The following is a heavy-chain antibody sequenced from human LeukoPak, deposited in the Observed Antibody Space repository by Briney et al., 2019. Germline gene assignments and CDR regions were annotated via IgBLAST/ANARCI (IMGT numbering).Heavy chain of an antibody. D-gene: IGHD2-2*01. Sequence: SETLSLTCAVSGGSISSGGYSWSWIRQPPGKGLEWIGYIYHSGSTYYNPSLKSRVTISIDTSKNQFSLKLRSVTAADTAVYYCARPIDCSATTCSSPFDYWGQGSLVTVSA. CDR1: GGSISSGGYS. J-gene: IGHJ4*02. CDR2: IYHSGST. V-gene: IGHV4-30-2*01. CDR3: ARPIDCSATTCSSPFDY.